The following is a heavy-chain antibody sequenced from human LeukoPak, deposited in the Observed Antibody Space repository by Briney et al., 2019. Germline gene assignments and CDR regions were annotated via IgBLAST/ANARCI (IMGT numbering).Heavy chain of an antibody. Sequence: PSQTLSLTCTVSGGSISSGSYYWSWIRQPAGKGLEWIGRIYTSGSTNYNPSLKSRVTISVDTSKNQFSLKLSSVTAADTAVYYCARHPRNPYDSSGYRYGGGAFDIWGQGTMVTVSS. J-gene: IGHJ3*02. CDR2: IYTSGST. V-gene: IGHV4-61*02. D-gene: IGHD3-22*01. CDR3: ARHPRNPYDSSGYRYGGGAFDI. CDR1: GGSISSGSYY.